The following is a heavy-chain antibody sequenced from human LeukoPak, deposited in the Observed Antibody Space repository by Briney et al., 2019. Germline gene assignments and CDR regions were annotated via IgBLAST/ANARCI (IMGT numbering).Heavy chain of an antibody. J-gene: IGHJ3*02. CDR2: INPNSGGT. V-gene: IGHV1-2*04. CDR3: ATYCSSTSCLYGWAFDI. Sequence: GASVKVSCKASGYTFTGYYMHWVRQAPGQGLEWMGWINPNSGGTNYAQKFQGWVTMTRDTSISTAYMELSRLRSDDTAVYYCATYCSSTSCLYGWAFDIWGQGTMVTVSS. D-gene: IGHD2-2*01. CDR1: GYTFTGYY.